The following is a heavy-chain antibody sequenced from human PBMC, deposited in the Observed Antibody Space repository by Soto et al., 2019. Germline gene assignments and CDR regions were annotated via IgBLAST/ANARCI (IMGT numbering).Heavy chain of an antibody. CDR2: ISQSSSHK. J-gene: IGHJ4*02. Sequence: GGSLRLSCTDSGFSFSGYTMNWVRQAPGRGLEWVSSISQSSSHKYYADSVKGRSTISRDNAKNSLFLEMNTLTVDDTAVYYCARPLDGYNPLDYWGQGTLVTVSS. CDR3: ARPLDGYNPLDY. D-gene: IGHD5-12*01. V-gene: IGHV3-21*01. CDR1: GFSFSGYT.